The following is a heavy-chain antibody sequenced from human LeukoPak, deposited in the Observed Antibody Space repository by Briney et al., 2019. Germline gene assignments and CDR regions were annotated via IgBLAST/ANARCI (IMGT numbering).Heavy chain of an antibody. CDR2: ISSSSSTI. J-gene: IGHJ4*02. D-gene: IGHD1-1*01. CDR3: ARLPHKWNDV. CDR1: GFTFNTYS. Sequence: PGGSLRLSCAVSGFTFNTYSMNWVRQAPGKGLEWVSYISSSSSTIYYADSVKGRFTISRDNAKNTLYLQMNSLRAEDTAVYYCARLPHKWNDVRGQGTLVTVSS. V-gene: IGHV3-48*01.